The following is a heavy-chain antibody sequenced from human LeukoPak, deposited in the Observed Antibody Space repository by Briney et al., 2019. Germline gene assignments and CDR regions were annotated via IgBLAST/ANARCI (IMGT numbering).Heavy chain of an antibody. CDR1: GYTFTGYY. D-gene: IGHD3-22*01. CDR2: INPNSGGT. J-gene: IGHJ5*02. CDR3: ARARRYYYDSSGYDNWFDP. V-gene: IGHV1-2*02. Sequence: ASVKVSCKASGYTFTGYYTHWVRQAPGQGLEWMGWINPNSGGTNYAQKFQGRVTMTRDTSISTAYMELSRLRSDDTAVYYCARARRYYYDSSGYDNWFDPWGQGTLVTVSS.